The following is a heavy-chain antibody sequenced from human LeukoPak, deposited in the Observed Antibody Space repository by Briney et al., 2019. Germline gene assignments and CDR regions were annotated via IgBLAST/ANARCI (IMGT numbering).Heavy chain of an antibody. V-gene: IGHV1-18*01. CDR2: ISAYNGNT. Sequence: ASVKVSCEASGYTFTSYGISWVRQAPGQGLEWTGWISAYNGNTNYAQKLQGRVTMTTDTSTSTAYMELRSLRSDDTAVYYCARDRIFITGTTEPWFYWGQGTLVTVSS. CDR1: GYTFTSYG. CDR3: ARDRIFITGTTEPWFY. D-gene: IGHD1-7*01. J-gene: IGHJ4*02.